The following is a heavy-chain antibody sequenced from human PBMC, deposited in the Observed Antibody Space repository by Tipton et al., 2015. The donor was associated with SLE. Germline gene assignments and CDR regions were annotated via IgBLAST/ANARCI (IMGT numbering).Heavy chain of an antibody. CDR1: GGSISSSSYY. D-gene: IGHD3-22*01. J-gene: IGHJ3*02. CDR2: IYYSGST. Sequence: TLSLTCTVSGGSISSSSYYWGWIRQPPGKGLEWIGSIYYSGSTYYNPSLKSRVTISVDTSKNQFSLKLSSVTAADTAVYYCARWYYYDSSGRKGAAFDIWGQGTMVTVSS. V-gene: IGHV4-39*01. CDR3: ARWYYYDSSGRKGAAFDI.